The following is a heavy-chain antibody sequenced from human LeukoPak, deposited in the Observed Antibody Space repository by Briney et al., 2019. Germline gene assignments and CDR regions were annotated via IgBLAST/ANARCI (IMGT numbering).Heavy chain of an antibody. V-gene: IGHV4-34*01. J-gene: IGHJ4*02. CDR1: GGSFSGYY. Sequence: PETLSLTCAVYGGSFSGYYWSWIRQPPGKGLEWIGEINHSGSTNYNPSLKSRVTISVDTSKNQFSLKLSSVTAADTAVYYCASDLVAHDYWGQGTLVTVSS. CDR3: ASDLVAHDY. CDR2: INHSGST. D-gene: IGHD2-15*01.